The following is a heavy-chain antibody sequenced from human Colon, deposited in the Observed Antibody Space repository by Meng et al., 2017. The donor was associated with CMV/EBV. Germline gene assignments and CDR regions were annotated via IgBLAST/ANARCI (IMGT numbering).Heavy chain of an antibody. CDR3: ARSPGYFSLDY. Sequence: GSLRLSCAASGFTSGDYWMTWVRQAPGKGLEWIGEISHAGITKYSPSLRSRVTISMDKTKNHFSLELTSVTAADTAMYFCARSPGYFSLDYWGPGTLVTVSS. D-gene: IGHD2/OR15-2a*01. CDR1: GFTSGDYW. J-gene: IGHJ4*02. CDR2: ISHAGIT. V-gene: IGHV4-4*01.